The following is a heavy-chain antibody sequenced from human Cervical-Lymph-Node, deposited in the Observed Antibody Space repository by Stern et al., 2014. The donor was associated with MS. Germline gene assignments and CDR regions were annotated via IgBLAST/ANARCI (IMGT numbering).Heavy chain of an antibody. D-gene: IGHD5-18*01. CDR1: GYPFTTYW. CDR2: IYPDDSDT. Sequence: EMQLVESGAEVKKPGESLKISCKASGYPFTTYWIGWVRQMPGNGLEWMGIIYPDDSDTRYSPSFQGQVTFSVDKSISTAYLQWSTLKASDTAIYYCARAGYSYGYEAGMDVWGQGTTVTVSS. V-gene: IGHV5-51*03. CDR3: ARAGYSYGYEAGMDV. J-gene: IGHJ6*02.